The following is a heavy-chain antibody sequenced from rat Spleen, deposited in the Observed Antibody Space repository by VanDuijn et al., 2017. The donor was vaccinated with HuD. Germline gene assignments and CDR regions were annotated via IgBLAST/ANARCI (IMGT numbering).Heavy chain of an antibody. CDR3: ARGDIYYGLLLRPFDY. CDR1: GFSLTNFG. J-gene: IGHJ2*01. V-gene: IGHV5-29*01. D-gene: IGHD1-6*01. CDR2: FSYDGVNT. Sequence: VQLKESGPGLVQPSQTLSLTCTVSGFSLTNFGVTWVRQPPGKGLEWVATFSYDGVNTYYRDSVKGRFTISRDNAKSTRYLLRDSLRSENTATYYCARGDIYYGLLLRPFDYWGQGVMVTVSS.